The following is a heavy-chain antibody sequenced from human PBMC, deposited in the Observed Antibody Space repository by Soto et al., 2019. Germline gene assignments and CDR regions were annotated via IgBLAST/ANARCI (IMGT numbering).Heavy chain of an antibody. CDR3: ARGLIKLEGGAFDI. V-gene: IGHV3-33*01. CDR1: GFSFSNSV. CDR2: ISTDETNE. J-gene: IGHJ3*02. D-gene: IGHD3-16*01. Sequence: SLRLSCAASGFSFSNSVIHWVRQAPGRGLEWVAVISTDETNEDYADSVKDRFTISIDNSKSTLYLQMNSLRAEDTAVYYCARGLIKLEGGAFDIWGQGTMVTVSS.